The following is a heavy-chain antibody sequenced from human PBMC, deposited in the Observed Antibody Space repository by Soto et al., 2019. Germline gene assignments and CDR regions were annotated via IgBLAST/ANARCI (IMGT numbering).Heavy chain of an antibody. D-gene: IGHD4-17*01. CDR3: AKEGRSYDYGDYHYYYYYVDV. CDR1: GFTFSSYG. Sequence: GGSLRLSCAASGFTFSSYGMHWVRQAPGKGLEWVAVISYDGSNEYYADSVKGRFTISRDNSRNTLYLQMNSLRAEDTAVYYCAKEGRSYDYGDYHYYYYYVDVWGKGTTVTVSS. CDR2: ISYDGSNE. V-gene: IGHV3-30*18. J-gene: IGHJ6*03.